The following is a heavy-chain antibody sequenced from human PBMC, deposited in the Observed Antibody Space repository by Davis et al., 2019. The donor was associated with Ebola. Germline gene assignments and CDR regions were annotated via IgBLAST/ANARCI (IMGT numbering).Heavy chain of an antibody. V-gene: IGHV3-7*01. CDR2: IKQDGSEK. CDR1: GFTFSSYW. D-gene: IGHD3-22*01. J-gene: IGHJ4*02. CDR3: ARDLTMIVVEPHFDY. Sequence: GGSLRLSCAASGFTFSSYWMSWVRQAPGKGLEWVANIKQDGSEKYYVDSVKGRFTISRDNAKNSLYLQMNSLRAEDTAVYYCARDLTMIVVEPHFDYWGQGTLVTVSS.